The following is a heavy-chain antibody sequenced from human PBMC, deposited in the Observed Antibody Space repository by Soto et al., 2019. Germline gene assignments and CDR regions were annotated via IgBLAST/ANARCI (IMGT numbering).Heavy chain of an antibody. D-gene: IGHD2-15*01. Sequence: PGGSLRLSCAASVFTFSSYGMHWVRQAPGKGLEWVAVICYDGSNKYYADSVKGRFTISRDNSKNTLYLQMNSLRAEDTAVYYCAREDLDGVVAATGYYYYGMDVWGQGTTVTVSS. V-gene: IGHV3-30*06. CDR2: ICYDGSNK. J-gene: IGHJ6*02. CDR3: AREDLDGVVAATGYYYYGMDV. CDR1: VFTFSSYG.